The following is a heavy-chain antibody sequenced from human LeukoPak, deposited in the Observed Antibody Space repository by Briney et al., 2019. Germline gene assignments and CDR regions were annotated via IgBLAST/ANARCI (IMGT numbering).Heavy chain of an antibody. CDR2: IYYSGST. D-gene: IGHD3-10*01. Sequence: SQTLSLTCSVPGGSVSSGSYYWSWIRQPPEKGLEWIGYIYYSGSTNYNPSLKSRVTISVDTSKNQFSLKLSSVTAADTAVYYCARTPNYYGSGSYWFDYWGQGTLVTVSS. V-gene: IGHV4-61*01. CDR1: GGSVSSGSYY. J-gene: IGHJ4*02. CDR3: ARTPNYYGSGSYWFDY.